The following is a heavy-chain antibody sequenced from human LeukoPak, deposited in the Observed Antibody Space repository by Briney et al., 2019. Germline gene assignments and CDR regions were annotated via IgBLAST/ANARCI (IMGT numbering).Heavy chain of an antibody. J-gene: IGHJ3*02. CDR3: ARWIQDVRYAFDI. D-gene: IGHD2-2*03. CDR2: INPNSGGT. CDR1: GYTFTGYY. Sequence: ASVKVSCKASGYTFTGYYMHWVRQAPGQGLERMGWINPNSGGTNYAQKFQGRVTMTRDTSISTAYMELSRLRSDDTAVYYCARWIQDVRYAFDIWGQGTMVTVSS. V-gene: IGHV1-2*02.